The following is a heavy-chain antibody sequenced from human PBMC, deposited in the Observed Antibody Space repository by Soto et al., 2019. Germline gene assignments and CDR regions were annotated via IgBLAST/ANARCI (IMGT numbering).Heavy chain of an antibody. J-gene: IGHJ4*02. D-gene: IGHD3-3*01. CDR3: AHRILRTVFGLVTTTAIYFDF. V-gene: IGHV2-5*02. CDR2: IYWDDDK. Sequence: QITLNESGPTVVKPAETLTLTCTFSGFSLTTSGVGVGWIRQSPGKAPEWLALIYWDDDKRYSASLKSRLTITKDTSKNPVGLTMASVDPADTATYYCAHRILRTVFGLVTTTAIYFDFWGQGTPVVVSS. CDR1: GFSLTTSGVG.